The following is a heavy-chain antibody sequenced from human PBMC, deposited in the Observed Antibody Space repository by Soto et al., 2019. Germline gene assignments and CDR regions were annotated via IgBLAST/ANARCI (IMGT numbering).Heavy chain of an antibody. V-gene: IGHV4-59*01. Sequence: PSETLSLTCTVSGGSISSYYWSWIRQPPGQGLEWIGYIYYSGSTNYNPSLKSRVTISVDTSKNQFSLKLSSVTAADTAVYYCARGTNPNNGWFDPWGQGTLVTVSS. J-gene: IGHJ5*02. CDR3: ARGTNPNNGWFDP. D-gene: IGHD1-1*01. CDR1: GGSISSYY. CDR2: IYYSGST.